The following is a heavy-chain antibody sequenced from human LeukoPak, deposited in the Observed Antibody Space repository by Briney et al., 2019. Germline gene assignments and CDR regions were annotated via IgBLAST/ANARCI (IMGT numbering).Heavy chain of an antibody. CDR2: IPYSGTT. D-gene: IGHD5-18*01. CDR1: GGSISSGGSY. Sequence: PSETLSLTCIVSGGSISSGGSYWGWIRQPPGKGLEWIGTIPYSGTTYYNPSLKSRLTISADASKNQFSLKLSSVTAADTALYYCAKTRIQIASSEFYWGQGTLVTVSA. CDR3: AKTRIQIASSEFY. J-gene: IGHJ4*02. V-gene: IGHV4-39*01.